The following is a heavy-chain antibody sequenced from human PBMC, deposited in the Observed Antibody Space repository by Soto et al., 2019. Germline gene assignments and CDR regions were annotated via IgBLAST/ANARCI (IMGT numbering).Heavy chain of an antibody. V-gene: IGHV4-4*02. CDR2: IYHSGST. CDR1: GGSINSRYW. CDR3: ARDQNGSGNYYTRYFDY. D-gene: IGHD3-10*01. J-gene: IGHJ4*02. Sequence: SETLSLTCAVSGGSINSRYWWSWVRQSPGKGLEWIGEIYHSGSTNYNPSLKSRVTISVDKSKNQFSLNLSSVTAADTAVYYCARDQNGSGNYYTRYFDYWSQGTLVTVSS.